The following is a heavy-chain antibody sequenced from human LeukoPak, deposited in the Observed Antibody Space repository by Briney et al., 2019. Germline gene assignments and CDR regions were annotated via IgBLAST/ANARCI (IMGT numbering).Heavy chain of an antibody. CDR2: IGSTTNVV. Sequence: GGSLRLSCAASGFTFSDYSLNWVRQAPGKGLEWISYIGSTTNVVSYADSVKGRFTISRDNAKNSLYLQMNSLRAEDTAVYYCARDRDWSFDYWGQGTLVTVSS. D-gene: IGHD3/OR15-3a*01. CDR1: GFTFSDYS. V-gene: IGHV3-48*04. CDR3: ARDRDWSFDY. J-gene: IGHJ4*02.